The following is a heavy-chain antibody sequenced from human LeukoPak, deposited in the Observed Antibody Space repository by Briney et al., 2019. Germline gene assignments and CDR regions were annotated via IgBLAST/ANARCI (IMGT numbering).Heavy chain of an antibody. CDR3: ARDRGGILDY. V-gene: IGHV4-30-2*01. J-gene: IGHJ4*02. CDR2: IYHSGST. CDR1: GGSISSGGYS. D-gene: IGHD3-16*01. Sequence: SETLSLTCAVSGGSISSGGYSWSWIRQPPGKGLEWIGYIYHSGSTYYNPSLKSRVTISVDRSKNQFSLKLSSVTAADTAVYYCARDRGGILDYWGQGTLVTVSS.